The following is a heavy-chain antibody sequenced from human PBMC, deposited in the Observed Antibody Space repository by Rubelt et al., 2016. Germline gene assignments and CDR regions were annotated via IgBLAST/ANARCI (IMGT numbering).Heavy chain of an antibody. J-gene: IGHJ4*02. Sequence: EVQLVESGGGLVKPGRSLRLSCAASGFIFSSYGMHWVRQAPGKGLEWVSYISGSGATIYYADSVKGRFTVSRDTAQNSLFLQMDTLRDEDAALYYCARDSYGEYAFDYWGQGTLVTVSS. CDR3: ARDSYGEYAFDY. D-gene: IGHD3-10*01. CDR1: GFIFSSYG. V-gene: IGHV3-48*02. CDR2: ISGSGATI.